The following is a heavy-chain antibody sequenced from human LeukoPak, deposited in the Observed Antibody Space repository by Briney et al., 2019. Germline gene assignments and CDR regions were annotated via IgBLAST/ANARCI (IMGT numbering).Heavy chain of an antibody. CDR2: ISWNSGSI. CDR3: AKAQYSSSFFY. V-gene: IGHV3-9*01. CDR1: GFTFDDYA. J-gene: IGHJ4*02. D-gene: IGHD6-13*01. Sequence: PGRSLRLSCAASGFTFDDYAMHWVRHAPGKGLEWVSGISWNSGSIGYADSVKGRFTISRDNAKNSLYLQMNSLRAEDTALYYCAKAQYSSSFFYWGQGTLVTVSS.